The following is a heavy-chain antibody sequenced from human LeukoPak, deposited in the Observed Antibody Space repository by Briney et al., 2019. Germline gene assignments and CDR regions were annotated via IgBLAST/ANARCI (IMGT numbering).Heavy chain of an antibody. D-gene: IGHD3-3*01. CDR3: ARVLTIFGVVPDAFDI. J-gene: IGHJ3*02. CDR2: IYTSGSI. CDR1: GASISSYY. Sequence: SETLSLTCTVSGASISSYYWSWVRQPAGKGLEWIGRIYTSGSINYNPSLKRRLTMSVDTSKNQFSLKLNSVTAADTAVYYCARVLTIFGVVPDAFDIWGQGTMVTVSS. V-gene: IGHV4-4*07.